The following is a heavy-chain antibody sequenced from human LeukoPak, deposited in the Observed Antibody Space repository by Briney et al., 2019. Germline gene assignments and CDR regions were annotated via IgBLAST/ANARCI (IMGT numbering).Heavy chain of an antibody. D-gene: IGHD6-19*01. J-gene: IGHJ4*02. CDR1: GFTFSNAW. V-gene: IGHV3-7*01. Sequence: GGSLRLSCAASGFTFSNAWMSWVRQAPGKGLEWVANIKQDGSEKYYVDSVKGRFTISRDNAKNSLYLQMNSLRAEDTAVYYCARTTPYSSGQMDYWGQGTLVTVSS. CDR2: IKQDGSEK. CDR3: ARTTPYSSGQMDY.